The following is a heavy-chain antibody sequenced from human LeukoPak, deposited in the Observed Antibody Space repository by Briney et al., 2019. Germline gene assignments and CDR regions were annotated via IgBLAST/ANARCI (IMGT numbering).Heavy chain of an antibody. CDR2: INPNSGGT. Sequence: ASVKVSCKASGYTFTGYYMHWVRQAPGQGLEWMGWINPNSGGTNYAQKFQGRVTMTRDTSISTAYMELSRLRSDDTAVYYCARARPMTTVTTGKVFDPWGQGTLVTVSS. CDR3: ARARPMTTVTTGKVFDP. V-gene: IGHV1-2*02. D-gene: IGHD4-17*01. CDR1: GYTFTGYY. J-gene: IGHJ5*02.